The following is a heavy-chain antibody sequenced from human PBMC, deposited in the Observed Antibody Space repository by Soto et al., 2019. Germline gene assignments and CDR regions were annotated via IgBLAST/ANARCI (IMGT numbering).Heavy chain of an antibody. V-gene: IGHV4-59*08. Sequence: QVQLQESGPGLVKPSETLSLSCTVSGGSISSYYWSWFRQSPGKRMEWIGYVHHSWGSSYNPSLQRRVSXSLDTSKSQFSLKVTSVTATDTAVYYCARQGFGPLHGLVDVWGQGTTVTVSS. D-gene: IGHD3-10*01. CDR2: VHHSWGS. CDR3: ARQGFGPLHGLVDV. CDR1: GGSISSYY. J-gene: IGHJ6*02.